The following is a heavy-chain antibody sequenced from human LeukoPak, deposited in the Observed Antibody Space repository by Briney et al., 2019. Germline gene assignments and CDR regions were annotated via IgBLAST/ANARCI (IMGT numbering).Heavy chain of an antibody. CDR2: INHSGST. J-gene: IGHJ4*02. Sequence: SETLSLTCAVYGGSFSGYYWSWIRQPPGKGLEWIGEINHSGSTNYNPSLKSRVTISVDTSKNQFSLKLSSVTAADTAVYYCARAQWLVNYFDYWGQGTPVTVSS. D-gene: IGHD6-19*01. CDR3: ARAQWLVNYFDY. V-gene: IGHV4-34*01. CDR1: GGSFSGYY.